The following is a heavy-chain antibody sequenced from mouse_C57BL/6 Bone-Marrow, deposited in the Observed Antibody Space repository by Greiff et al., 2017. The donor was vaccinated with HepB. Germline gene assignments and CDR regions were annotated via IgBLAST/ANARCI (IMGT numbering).Heavy chain of an antibody. J-gene: IGHJ3*01. Sequence: VQLQQSGAELVRPGASVKLSCTASGFNIKDDYMHWVKQRPEQGLEWIGWIDPENGDTEYASKFQGKATITADTSSNTAYLQLSSLTSEDTAVYYCTSYGSSPWCAYWGQGTLVTVSA. CDR1: GFNIKDDY. CDR2: IDPENGDT. V-gene: IGHV14-4*01. CDR3: TSYGSSPWCAY. D-gene: IGHD1-1*01.